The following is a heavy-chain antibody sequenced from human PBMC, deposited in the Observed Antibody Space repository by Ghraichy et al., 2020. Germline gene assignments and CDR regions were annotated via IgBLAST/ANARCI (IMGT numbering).Heavy chain of an antibody. CDR3: AREDPSEILPWD. D-gene: IGHD3-10*01. Sequence: GGSLRLSCAASGFTVTSNYMNWVRQAPGKGLEWVSVIYSSGSTYYADSVKGRFTISRDNSKNTLYLQMNSLRADDTAVYYCAREDPSEILPWDWGQGTLVTVSS. V-gene: IGHV3-66*01. J-gene: IGHJ4*02. CDR1: GFTVTSNY. CDR2: IYSSGST.